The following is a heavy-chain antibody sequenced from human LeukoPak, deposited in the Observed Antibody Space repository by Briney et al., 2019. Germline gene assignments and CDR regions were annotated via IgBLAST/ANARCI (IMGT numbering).Heavy chain of an antibody. D-gene: IGHD5-12*01. J-gene: IGHJ4*02. Sequence: SETLSLTCAVYGGSFSGYYWSWIRQPPGKGLEWIGEINHSGSTYYNPSLKSRVTISVDRSKNQFSLKLSSVTAADTAVYYCARSRYSGYDGGLLGYWGQGTLVTVSS. CDR2: INHSGST. CDR1: GGSFSGYY. CDR3: ARSRYSGYDGGLLGY. V-gene: IGHV4-34*01.